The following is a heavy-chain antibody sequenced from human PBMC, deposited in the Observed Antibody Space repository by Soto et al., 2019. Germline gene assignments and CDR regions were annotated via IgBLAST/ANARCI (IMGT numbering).Heavy chain of an antibody. CDR3: ARDRTDSRPYYYGVDV. Sequence: QVQLVESGGGVVQPGRSLRLSCAASGFTFSSYAMHWVRQAPGKGLEWVAVISYDGSNKYYADSVKGRFTISRDNSKNTLYLQMNSLRAEDTAVYYCARDRTDSRPYYYGVDVWGQGTTVTVSS. J-gene: IGHJ6*02. V-gene: IGHV3-30-3*01. CDR2: ISYDGSNK. D-gene: IGHD4-17*01. CDR1: GFTFSSYA.